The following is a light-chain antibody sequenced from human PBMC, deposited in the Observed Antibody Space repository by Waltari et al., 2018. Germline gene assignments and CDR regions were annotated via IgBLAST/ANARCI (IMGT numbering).Light chain of an antibody. CDR3: QHLNSYPLN. CDR1: QDIHSY. CDR2: VAS. Sequence: DIYLTQSPSFLSASVGYRVTITCRASQDIHSYLAWYQLRPGQAPRLIIYVASKLQSGVPSRFSGSGTGTDFTLTISGLQPEDFATYYCQHLNSYPLNFGGGTKVEIK. J-gene: IGKJ4*01. V-gene: IGKV1-9*01.